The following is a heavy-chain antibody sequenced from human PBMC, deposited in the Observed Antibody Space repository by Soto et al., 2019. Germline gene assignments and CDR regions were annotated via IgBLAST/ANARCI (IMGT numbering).Heavy chain of an antibody. V-gene: IGHV4-59*08. J-gene: IGHJ4*02. CDR1: GGSISSYY. D-gene: IGHD2-15*01. Sequence: SETLSLTCSVSGGSISSYYWSWIRQPPGKGLEWIGYIYYSGSTKYNPSLENRVTISVDTSKNQFSLKLSSVTAADAAVYYCARIYCSGSRCSSHFDYWGQGTLVTVSS. CDR2: IYYSGST. CDR3: ARIYCSGSRCSSHFDY.